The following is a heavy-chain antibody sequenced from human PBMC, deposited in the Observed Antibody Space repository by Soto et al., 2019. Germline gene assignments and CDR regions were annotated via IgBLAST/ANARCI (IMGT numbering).Heavy chain of an antibody. CDR1: GFTFSSYA. CDR2: ISGSGGST. D-gene: IGHD2-21*01. CDR3: AKGASVWSWAEYFQH. Sequence: AGGSLRLSCAASGFTFSSYAMSWVRQAPGKGLEWVSAISGSGGSTYYADSVKGRFTISRDNSKNTLYLQMNSLRAEDTAVYYCAKGASVWSWAEYFQHWGQGTLVTVSS. J-gene: IGHJ1*01. V-gene: IGHV3-23*01.